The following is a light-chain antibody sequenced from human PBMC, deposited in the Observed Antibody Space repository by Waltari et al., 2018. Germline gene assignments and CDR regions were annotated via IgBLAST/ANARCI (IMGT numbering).Light chain of an antibody. Sequence: QSALTQPASVSGSPGQSITISCTGSRGDIGSYNFVSWYQQEPGRAPKLIVYDVSQRPSGVSNRFSGSKSGNAASLTFSGLQAEDEADYYCSSYTTTSSWVFGGGTKLTVL. CDR3: SSYTTTSSWV. CDR1: RGDIGSYNF. CDR2: DVS. J-gene: IGLJ3*02. V-gene: IGLV2-14*01.